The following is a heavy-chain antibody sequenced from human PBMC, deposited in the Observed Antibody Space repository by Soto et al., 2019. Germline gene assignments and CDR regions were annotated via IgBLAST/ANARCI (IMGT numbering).Heavy chain of an antibody. CDR3: ITDLGELSGHSFDY. D-gene: IGHD3-10*01. J-gene: IGHJ4*02. CDR2: IRNRANSYST. CDR1: GFTFSRSA. Sequence: EVQLVESGGGLVQPGESLKLSCAASGFTFSRSAIHWVRQASGKGLEWVGGIRNRANSYSTTYAASLEGRITISRDDSKDTAFLQMNSLKIGETAIYYYITDLGELSGHSFDYWGQGTQVT. V-gene: IGHV3-73*02.